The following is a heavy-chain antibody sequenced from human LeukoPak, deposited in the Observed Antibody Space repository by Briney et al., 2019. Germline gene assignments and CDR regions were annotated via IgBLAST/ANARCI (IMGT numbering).Heavy chain of an antibody. CDR1: GYTVTDFY. D-gene: IGHD6-13*01. CDR2: IHPHSGAT. V-gene: IGHV1-2*02. CDR3: AKGVARRSNFWYHRFDP. J-gene: IGHJ5*02. Sequence: ASVKVSCKASGYTVTDFYLHWLRQAPGQWLEFMGWIHPHSGATFYAPAFEGRVSMTTDTSVNTAYLEVNRLTSNDTAVYYCAKGVARRSNFWYHRFDPGGQGTLVTVSS.